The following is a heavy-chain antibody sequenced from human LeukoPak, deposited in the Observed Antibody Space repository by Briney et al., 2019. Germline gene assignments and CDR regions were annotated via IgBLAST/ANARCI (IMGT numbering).Heavy chain of an antibody. Sequence: SETLSLTCAVSGYSISSGYYWGWIRQPPGKGLDWIGEINHSGSTYYNPSLKSRVTISVDTSKNQFSLKLSSVTAADTAVYYCARGEPGITMVRNQPWGQGTLVTVSS. D-gene: IGHD3-10*01. CDR1: GYSISSGYY. CDR2: INHSGST. V-gene: IGHV4-38-2*01. CDR3: ARGEPGITMVRNQP. J-gene: IGHJ5*02.